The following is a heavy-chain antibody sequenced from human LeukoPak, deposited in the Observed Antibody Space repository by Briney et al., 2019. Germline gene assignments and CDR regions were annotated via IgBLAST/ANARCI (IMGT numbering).Heavy chain of an antibody. CDR2: IHSDGSIT. D-gene: IGHD1-1*01. CDR1: GFTFSAYW. V-gene: IGHV3-74*01. J-gene: IGHJ4*02. CDR3: ARPGDGSDY. Sequence: RPGGSLRLSCAASGFTFSAYWMHWVRQAPGGGLVWVSRIHSDGSITTYADSVKGRFTISRDNAKNTLYLQMSSLRAEDTAVYYCARPGDGSDYWGQGTLVTVSS.